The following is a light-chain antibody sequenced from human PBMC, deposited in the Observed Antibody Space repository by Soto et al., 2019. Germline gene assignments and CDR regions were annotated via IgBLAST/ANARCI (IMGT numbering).Light chain of an antibody. CDR1: QGISTY. CDR3: HQSHSTPLT. Sequence: EIQMTQSQSSVSASVLERFTITCRASQGISTYLNCYQQKPGKAPKLLIYAASSLQSGVPSRFSGSGSETDFTLTISSLQPEDFATYYCHQSHSTPLTFGHGTRL. J-gene: IGKJ5*01. V-gene: IGKV1-39*01. CDR2: AAS.